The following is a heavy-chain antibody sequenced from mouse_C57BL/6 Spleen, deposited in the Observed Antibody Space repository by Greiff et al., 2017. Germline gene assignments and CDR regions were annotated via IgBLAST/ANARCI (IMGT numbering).Heavy chain of an antibody. Sequence: VQLQQPGAELVRPGSSVKLSCKASGYTFTSYWMHWVKQRPIQGLEWIGNIDPSDSETHYNQKFKDKATLTVDKSSSTAYMQLSSLTSEDSAVYYCARGYYYGSSLDYWGQGTTLTVSS. CDR3: ARGYYYGSSLDY. D-gene: IGHD1-1*01. V-gene: IGHV1-52*01. CDR2: IDPSDSET. CDR1: GYTFTSYW. J-gene: IGHJ2*01.